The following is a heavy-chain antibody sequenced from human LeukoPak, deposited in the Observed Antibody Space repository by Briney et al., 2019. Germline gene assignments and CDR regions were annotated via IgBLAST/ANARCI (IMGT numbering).Heavy chain of an antibody. D-gene: IGHD3-10*01. CDR3: AKDLHYYGPGSSPQY. CDR1: GFTFSNYA. V-gene: IGHV3-30*18. CDR2: ISYDGSTK. Sequence: GSLRLSCEASGFTFSNYAMHWVRRAPGKGLEWVALISYDGSTKHYADSVKGRFTISRDNSKNTLSLQINSLRSEDTAVYYCAKDLHYYGPGSSPQYWGQGTLVTVSS. J-gene: IGHJ4*02.